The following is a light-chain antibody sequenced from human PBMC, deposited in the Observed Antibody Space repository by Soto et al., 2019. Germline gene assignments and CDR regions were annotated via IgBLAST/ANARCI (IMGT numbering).Light chain of an antibody. V-gene: IGKV1-5*03. CDR2: KAS. J-gene: IGKJ1*01. Sequence: DIQMTQSPSTLSASVGDRVTITCRASQSISYWLAWYQQKPGKAPKLLIYKASSLQSGVPSRFSGSGSGTEFTLTINGLQPEDFATYFCQEYKSYSTFGPGTKVDIK. CDR1: QSISYW. CDR3: QEYKSYST.